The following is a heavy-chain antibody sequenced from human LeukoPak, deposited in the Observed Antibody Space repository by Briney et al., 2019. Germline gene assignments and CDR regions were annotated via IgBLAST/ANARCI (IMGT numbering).Heavy chain of an antibody. V-gene: IGHV3-23*01. Sequence: GGSLRLSCAASGFTFTTYAMSWVRQAPGRGLEWVSAINARGYSTYYADSVKGRFTISRDISKNTLYLQMDSLRAEDTAVYYCAKDRVSMIVVVAFDIWGQGTMVTVSS. CDR3: AKDRVSMIVVVAFDI. CDR1: GFTFTTYA. D-gene: IGHD3-22*01. J-gene: IGHJ3*02. CDR2: INARGYST.